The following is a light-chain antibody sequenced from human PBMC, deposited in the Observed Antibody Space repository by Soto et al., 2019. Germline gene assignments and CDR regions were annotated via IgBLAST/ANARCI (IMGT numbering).Light chain of an antibody. CDR3: QQYGSSPPWT. J-gene: IGKJ1*01. V-gene: IGKV3-20*01. CDR2: GAS. Sequence: EIVLTQSPGTLSLSPGERATLSCRASQSVSSSYLAWYQQKPGQAPRLLIYGASSRATGIPDRFSGSGSGTDFTLTISRLEPEDFAVYYCQQYGSSPPWTLGQGPKVEIK. CDR1: QSVSSSY.